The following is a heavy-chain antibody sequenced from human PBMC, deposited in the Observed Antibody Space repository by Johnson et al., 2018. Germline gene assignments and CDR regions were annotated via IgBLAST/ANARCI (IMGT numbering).Heavy chain of an antibody. CDR3: AKGGVLEWEYYGPFQY. D-gene: IGHD1-26*01. V-gene: IGHV3-30*18. Sequence: QVQLQESGGGVVQPGRSLRLSCAASGFTFSSYGMHWVRQAPGKGLEWVAVISYDGSNKYYADSVKGRFTISRDNSKNTLYLQMTSQGAEETAVYYVAKGGVLEWEYYGPFQYWGPGTLVTVSS. J-gene: IGHJ1*01. CDR1: GFTFSSYG. CDR2: ISYDGSNK.